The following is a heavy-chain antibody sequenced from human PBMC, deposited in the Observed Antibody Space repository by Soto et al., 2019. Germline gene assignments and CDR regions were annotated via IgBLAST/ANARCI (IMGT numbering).Heavy chain of an antibody. CDR1: GFTFSSYG. V-gene: IGHV3-33*01. D-gene: IGHD1-26*01. J-gene: IGHJ4*02. CDR3: ASGVGATVGY. CDR2: IWYDGSNK. Sequence: QVQLVESGGGVVQPGRSLRLSCAASGFTFSSYGMHWVRQAPGKGLEWVAVIWYDGSNKYYADSVKGRFTISRDNSKNTLYLHMNSLRAEDTAVYYCASGVGATVGYWGQGTLVTVSS.